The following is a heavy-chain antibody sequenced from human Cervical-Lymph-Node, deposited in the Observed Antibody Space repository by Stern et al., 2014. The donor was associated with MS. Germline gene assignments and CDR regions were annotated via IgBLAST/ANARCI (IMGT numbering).Heavy chain of an antibody. D-gene: IGHD2-15*01. Sequence: QVQLVQSGAEVKKPGASVKVSCKASGYTFTSYGISWVRQAHGQGLEWMGWISAYNGNTNYAQKLQGRVTMTTYMELRSLRSDDTAVYYCARGLLGSENAFDIWGQGTMVTVSS. V-gene: IGHV1-18*01. J-gene: IGHJ3*02. CDR3: ARGLLGSENAFDI. CDR2: ISAYNGNT. CDR1: GYTFTSYG.